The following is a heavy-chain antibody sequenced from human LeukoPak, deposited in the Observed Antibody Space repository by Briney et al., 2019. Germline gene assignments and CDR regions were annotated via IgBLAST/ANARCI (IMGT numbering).Heavy chain of an antibody. D-gene: IGHD6-19*01. J-gene: IGHJ4*02. CDR1: GGSISSYY. V-gene: IGHV4-59*01. CDR2: IYYSGST. CDR3: ARLESTEQWLEFDY. Sequence: PSETLSLTCTVSGGSISSYYWSWIRQPPGKGLEWLWYIYYSGSTNYNPSLKSRVTISVDTSKNQFSLKLSSVTAADTAVYYCARLESTEQWLEFDYWGQGTLVTVSS.